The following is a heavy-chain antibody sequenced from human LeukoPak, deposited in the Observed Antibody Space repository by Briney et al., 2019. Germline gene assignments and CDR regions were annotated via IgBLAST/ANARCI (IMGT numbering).Heavy chain of an antibody. D-gene: IGHD2-2*01. Sequence: SETLSLTCTVSGGSISSYYWSWIRQPPGKGLEWIGYIYYSGSTNYNPSLKSRVTISVDTSKNQFSLKLSSVTAADTAVYYCAGGSTSSFDHWGQGTLVTVSS. CDR3: AGGSTSSFDH. CDR1: GGSISSYY. J-gene: IGHJ4*02. V-gene: IGHV4-59*08. CDR2: IYYSGST.